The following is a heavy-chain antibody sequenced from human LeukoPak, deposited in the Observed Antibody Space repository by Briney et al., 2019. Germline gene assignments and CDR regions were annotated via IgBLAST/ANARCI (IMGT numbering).Heavy chain of an antibody. V-gene: IGHV3-7*04. Sequence: GSLRLSCAASGFTFSSYWMSWVRQAQGKGVERVAQIKQDGREKYYVESVKGRLTISRDKAKNSLYPQMNSLRAEDTAVYYCARAGASSYDYWGQGTLVTVSS. J-gene: IGHJ4*02. CDR2: IKQDGREK. D-gene: IGHD2-2*01. CDR1: GFTFSSYW. CDR3: ARAGASSYDY.